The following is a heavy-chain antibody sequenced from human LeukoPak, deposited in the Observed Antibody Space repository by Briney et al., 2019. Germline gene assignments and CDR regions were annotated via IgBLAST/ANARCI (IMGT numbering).Heavy chain of an antibody. Sequence: SETLSLTCAVYGGSFSGYYWSLIRQPPGKGLEWIGEINHSGSTNYNPPLKSRVTISVDTSKNQFSLKLSSVTAADTAVYYCARVHGYSGYPVDYWGQGTLVTVSS. CDR3: ARVHGYSGYPVDY. CDR1: GGSFSGYY. J-gene: IGHJ4*02. D-gene: IGHD5-12*01. CDR2: INHSGST. V-gene: IGHV4-34*01.